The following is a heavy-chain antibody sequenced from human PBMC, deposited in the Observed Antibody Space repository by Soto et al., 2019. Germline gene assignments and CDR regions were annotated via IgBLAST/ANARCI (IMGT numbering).Heavy chain of an antibody. CDR1: GLTFSSFA. D-gene: IGHD2-2*01. CDR2: ISGSGGST. Sequence: EVQLLESGGGLVQPGGSLRLSCAASGLTFSSFAMSWVRQAPGKGLEWVSAISGSGGSTYYADSVKGRFTISRDNSKNILYLQMNSLRAEDTAVYYCAKMTGSRPGKDAVDIWGQGTMVTVSS. V-gene: IGHV3-23*01. J-gene: IGHJ3*02. CDR3: AKMTGSRPGKDAVDI.